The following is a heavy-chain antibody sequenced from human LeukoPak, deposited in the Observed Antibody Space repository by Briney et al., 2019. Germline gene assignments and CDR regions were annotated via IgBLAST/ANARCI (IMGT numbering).Heavy chain of an antibody. J-gene: IGHJ4*02. V-gene: IGHV3-30*18. CDR3: AKDGDRDGYNYADY. Sequence: PGRSLRLSCAASGFTFSNYSMHWVRQAPGKGLEWVALISYDERNKFYVDSVKGRFTISRDNSKNTLYLQMNSLRADDTAVYHCAKDGDRDGYNYADYWGQGTLVTVSS. D-gene: IGHD5-24*01. CDR2: ISYDERNK. CDR1: GFTFSNYS.